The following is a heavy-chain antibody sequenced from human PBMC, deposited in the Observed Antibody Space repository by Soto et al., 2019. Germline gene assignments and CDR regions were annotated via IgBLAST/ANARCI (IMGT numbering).Heavy chain of an antibody. J-gene: IGHJ4*02. CDR2: IYYSGST. V-gene: IGHV4-59*01. Sequence: PSETLSLTCTVSGGSISSYYWSWIRQPPGKGLEWIGYIYYSGSTNYNPSLKSRVTISVDTSKNQFSLKLSSVTAADTAVSYSARGPSSGWYGSYFDYWGQGTLVTVSS. CDR1: GGSISSYY. D-gene: IGHD6-19*01. CDR3: ARGPSSGWYGSYFDY.